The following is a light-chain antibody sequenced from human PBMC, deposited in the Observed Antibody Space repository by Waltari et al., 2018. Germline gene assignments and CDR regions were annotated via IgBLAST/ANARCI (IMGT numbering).Light chain of an antibody. J-gene: IGLJ1*01. CDR2: EVK. V-gene: IGLV2-18*02. CDR3: SAYTTPNTYV. CDR1: SSDVVGYDG. Sequence: QSALTQPPSVSGSPGQSVTIPCTGTSSDVVGYDGGSWYQQPPGTAPTPILSEVKSRPSGVAALFSGSTSGSTASLPISGLQTEDEADYYCSAYTTPNTYVFGTGTKVTVL.